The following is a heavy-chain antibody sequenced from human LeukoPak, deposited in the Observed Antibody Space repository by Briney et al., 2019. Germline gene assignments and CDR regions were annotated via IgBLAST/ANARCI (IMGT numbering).Heavy chain of an antibody. CDR1: GGSVSSYY. CDR2: IYYSGST. D-gene: IGHD1-26*01. Sequence: SETLSLTCTVSGGSVSSYYWGWIRQPPGKGLEWIGSIYYSGSTYYNPSLKSRVTISVDTSKNQFSLKLSSVTAADTAVYYCARVRREWELDYYYYMDVWGKGTTVTVSS. J-gene: IGHJ6*03. V-gene: IGHV4-39*07. CDR3: ARVRREWELDYYYYMDV.